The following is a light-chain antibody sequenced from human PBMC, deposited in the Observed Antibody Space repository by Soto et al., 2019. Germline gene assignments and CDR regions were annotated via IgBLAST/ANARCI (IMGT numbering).Light chain of an antibody. CDR3: QSYGSSTVV. Sequence: NFMLTQPHSVSESPGKTVTISCTRSSGSIASSYVLWYQQRPGSAPTTVIYGDNQRHSGVPDRFSGSIDGSSNSASLTISGLKTEDEADYYCQSYGSSTVVFGGGTKLTVL. CDR1: SGSIASSY. CDR2: GDN. J-gene: IGLJ2*01. V-gene: IGLV6-57*04.